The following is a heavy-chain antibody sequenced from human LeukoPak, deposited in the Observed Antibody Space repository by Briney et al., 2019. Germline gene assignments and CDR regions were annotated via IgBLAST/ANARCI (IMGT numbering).Heavy chain of an antibody. CDR1: EFTVSSNY. CDR2: IYSDGTT. V-gene: IGHV3-53*04. CDR3: ARFTRVLGLGV. D-gene: IGHD3-10*01. J-gene: IGHJ6*02. Sequence: QPGGSLRLFCAASEFTVSSNYMSWVRQAPGKGLEWVSVIYSDGTTNYADSAKGRFTMSRHNSKNTLYLQMNSLRAEDTAVYYCARFTRVLGLGVWGQGATVTVSS.